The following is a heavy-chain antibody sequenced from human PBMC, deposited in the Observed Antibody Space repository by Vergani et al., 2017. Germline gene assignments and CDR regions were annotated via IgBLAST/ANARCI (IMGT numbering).Heavy chain of an antibody. Sequence: ELQLVESGGGLVQPGGSLRLSCEVSGFTFTSYSMNWVRQAPGKGLEWISYITSNSGLTHYADSVKGRFTIFRDNAKNSLYLQMNRLRAEDTAVYYCARVVYGSESYIDYWGHGTLVTVSS. CDR3: ARVVYGSESYIDY. D-gene: IGHD3-10*01. V-gene: IGHV3-48*01. CDR1: GFTFTSYS. CDR2: ITSNSGLT. J-gene: IGHJ4*01.